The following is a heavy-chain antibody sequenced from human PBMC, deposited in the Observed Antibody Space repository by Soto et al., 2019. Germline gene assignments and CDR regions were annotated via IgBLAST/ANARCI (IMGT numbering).Heavy chain of an antibody. CDR3: SSGYYSSPDY. D-gene: IGHD3-22*01. J-gene: IGHJ4*02. Sequence: GGSLRLSCAASGFTFSSYVMHWVRQAPGKGLEWVAVISDDGSNKYYADSVKGRFTISRDNSKNTLYLQMNSLRDEDTAVYYCSSGYYSSPDYWGQGTLVTVSS. CDR2: ISDDGSNK. V-gene: IGHV3-30-3*01. CDR1: GFTFSSYV.